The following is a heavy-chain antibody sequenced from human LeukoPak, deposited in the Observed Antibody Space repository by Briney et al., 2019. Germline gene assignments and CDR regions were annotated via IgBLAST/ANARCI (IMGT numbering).Heavy chain of an antibody. D-gene: IGHD6-19*01. J-gene: IGHJ4*01. V-gene: IGHV3-23*01. CDR2: ITGDTGRT. Sequence: GGSLRLSCAASGFTFSGNAMTWVRQGPGKGLEWVSVITGDTGRTHYADSVKGRFTISRDNSKNTLSLQMNSLRAEDTAVYYCAKGIYSSGWSYFDYWGHGTLVTVSS. CDR1: GFTFSGNA. CDR3: AKGIYSSGWSYFDY.